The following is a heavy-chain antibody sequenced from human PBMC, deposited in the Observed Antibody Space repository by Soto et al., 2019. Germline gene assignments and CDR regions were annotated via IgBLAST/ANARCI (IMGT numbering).Heavy chain of an antibody. V-gene: IGHV4-31*03. Sequence: QVQLQESGPGLVQPSQTLSLTCTVSGGSISSGGYYWSWIRQHPGTGLEWFGHISYSGSTYYNTSLKSRVTLSVDTSRDQFSLIVDSVTAAETAVYYCARGVLHWGQGTLVTVSS. CDR1: GGSISSGGYY. CDR2: ISYSGST. CDR3: ARGVLH. J-gene: IGHJ4*01.